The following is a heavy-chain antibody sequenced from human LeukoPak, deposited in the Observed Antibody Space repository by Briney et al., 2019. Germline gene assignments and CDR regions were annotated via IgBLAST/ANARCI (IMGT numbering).Heavy chain of an antibody. Sequence: SETLSLTCAVYGGSFSGYYWSWIRQPPGKGLEWIGEINHSGSTNYNPSLKSRVTISVDTSKNQFSLKLSSVTAADTAVYYCARVGCSSTSCYNWFGPWGQGTLVTVSS. CDR3: ARVGCSSTSCYNWFGP. J-gene: IGHJ5*02. D-gene: IGHD2-2*01. CDR1: GGSFSGYY. CDR2: INHSGST. V-gene: IGHV4-34*01.